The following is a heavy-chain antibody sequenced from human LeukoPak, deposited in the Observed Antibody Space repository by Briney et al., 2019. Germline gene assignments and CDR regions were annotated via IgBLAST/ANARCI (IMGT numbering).Heavy chain of an antibody. CDR2: INPNSGGT. Sequence: ASVKVSCTASGYTFTGYYMHWVRQAPGQGLEWMGWINPNSGGTNYAQKFQGRVTMTRDTSISTAYMELSRLRSDDTAVYYCARGLVIAVAGWGPWELPPAGYDYWGQGTLVTVSS. J-gene: IGHJ4*02. V-gene: IGHV1-2*02. CDR3: ARGLVIAVAGWGPWELPPAGYDY. CDR1: GYTFTGYY. D-gene: IGHD6-19*01.